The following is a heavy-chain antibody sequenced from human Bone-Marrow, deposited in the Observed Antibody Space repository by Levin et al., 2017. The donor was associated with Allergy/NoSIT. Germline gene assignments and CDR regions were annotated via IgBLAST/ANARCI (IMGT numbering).Heavy chain of an antibody. D-gene: IGHD3/OR15-3a*01. V-gene: IGHV3-48*04. CDR1: GFTFSSYG. Sequence: PGESLKISCAASGFTFSSYGMNWVRQAPGKGLEWVSYISSRSSTIYYADSVKGRFTISRDDAKNSLYLQMNSLRAEDTAVYYCARSIGPLDYWGQGTLIIVSS. CDR2: ISSRSSTI. J-gene: IGHJ4*02. CDR3: ARSIGPLDY.